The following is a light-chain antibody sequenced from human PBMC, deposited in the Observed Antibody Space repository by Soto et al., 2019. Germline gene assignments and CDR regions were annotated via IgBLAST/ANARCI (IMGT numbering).Light chain of an antibody. CDR1: SSNIGNNY. J-gene: IGLJ2*01. CDR2: DNN. CDR3: GTWDSSLSALV. Sequence: QSVLTQPPSVSVAPGQTVTISCSGSSSNIGNNYVSWYQQLPGTAPKLLIYDNNKRPSGIPDRFSGSKSGTSATLGITGLQTGDEADYYCGTWDSSLSALVFGGGTKLTVL. V-gene: IGLV1-51*01.